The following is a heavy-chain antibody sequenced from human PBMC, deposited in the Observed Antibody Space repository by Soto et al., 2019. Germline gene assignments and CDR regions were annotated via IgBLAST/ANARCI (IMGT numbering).Heavy chain of an antibody. CDR1: GFTFSNAW. Sequence: GGSLRLSCAASGFTFSNAWMNWVRQAPGKELEWVGRIKSKTDGGTTDYAAPVKGRFTISRDDSKNTLYLQMNSLKTEDTAVYYCTTRPPIVGATTFLDYWGQGTLVTVSS. V-gene: IGHV3-15*07. CDR3: TTRPPIVGATTFLDY. CDR2: IKSKTDGGTT. D-gene: IGHD1-26*01. J-gene: IGHJ4*02.